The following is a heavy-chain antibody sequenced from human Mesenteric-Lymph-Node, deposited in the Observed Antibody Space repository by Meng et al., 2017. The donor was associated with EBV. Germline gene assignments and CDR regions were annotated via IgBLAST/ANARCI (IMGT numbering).Heavy chain of an antibody. J-gene: IGHJ5*02. D-gene: IGHD2-15*01. CDR1: GGSFSNYY. V-gene: IGHV4-34*02. Sequence: QGQLQHGGEGLLKPSETLSLPGEVSGGSFSNYYWSWIRQTPGKGLEWIGEINHSGSANYNPSLKSRVTISIDTSKNQFSLRLNSVTAADTAVYYCARGVQVAWRFDPWGQGTLVTVSS. CDR3: ARGVQVAWRFDP. CDR2: INHSGSA.